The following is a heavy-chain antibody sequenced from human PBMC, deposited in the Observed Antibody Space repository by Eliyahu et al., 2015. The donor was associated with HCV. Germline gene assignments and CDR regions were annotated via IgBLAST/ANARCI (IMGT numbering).Heavy chain of an antibody. J-gene: IGHJ4*02. V-gene: IGHV4-34*01. D-gene: IGHD3-3*01. CDR2: INHSGDT. Sequence: QVQLQQWGAGLLKPSETLSLTCAVXGESFSXYYWSWIRQSPGKGLEWIGEINHSGDTNYNPSLKSRVTISVDTSKNQFSLKLSSVTAADTAVYYCARRGTYYDFWDDPASGGDYFDYWGQGTLVTVSS. CDR1: GESFSXYY. CDR3: ARRGTYYDFWDDPASGGDYFDY.